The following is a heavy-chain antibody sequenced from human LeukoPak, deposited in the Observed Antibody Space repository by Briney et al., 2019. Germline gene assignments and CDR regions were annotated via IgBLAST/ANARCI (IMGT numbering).Heavy chain of an antibody. CDR2: ISSSGNTV. Sequence: GGSLRLSCAASGFTVSSYEMNWVRQAPGKGLEWVSYISSSGNTVKYADSVKGRFTISRDNAKNSLHLQMNSLRAEDTAVYYCARNIAVRSDAFDIWGQGTMVTVSS. CDR1: GFTVSSYE. J-gene: IGHJ3*02. D-gene: IGHD6-6*01. CDR3: ARNIAVRSDAFDI. V-gene: IGHV3-48*03.